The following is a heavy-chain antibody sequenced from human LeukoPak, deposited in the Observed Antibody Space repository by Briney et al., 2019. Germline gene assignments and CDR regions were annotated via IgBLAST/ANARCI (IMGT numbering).Heavy chain of an antibody. CDR3: ARAPLPRGEFDY. Sequence: GASVKVSCKASGYTFTSYGISWVRQAPGQGLEWMGWINPNSGGTNYAQKFQGRVTMTRDTSISTAYMELSRLRSDDTAVYYCARAPLPRGEFDYWGQGTQVTVSS. D-gene: IGHD3-16*01. CDR1: GYTFTSYG. J-gene: IGHJ4*02. V-gene: IGHV1-2*02. CDR2: INPNSGGT.